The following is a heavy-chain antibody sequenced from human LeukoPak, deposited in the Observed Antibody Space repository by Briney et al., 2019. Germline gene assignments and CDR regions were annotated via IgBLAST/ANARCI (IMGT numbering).Heavy chain of an antibody. CDR3: ARGLWYSSSSLWFDP. D-gene: IGHD6-6*01. Sequence: PSETLSLTCTVSGGSISSYYWSWIRQPPGKGLEWIGYIYDSGSTNYNPSLKSRVTISVDTSKNQFSLKLSSVTAADTAVYYCARGLWYSSSSLWFDPWGQGTLVTVSS. CDR2: IYDSGST. CDR1: GGSISSYY. J-gene: IGHJ5*02. V-gene: IGHV4-59*01.